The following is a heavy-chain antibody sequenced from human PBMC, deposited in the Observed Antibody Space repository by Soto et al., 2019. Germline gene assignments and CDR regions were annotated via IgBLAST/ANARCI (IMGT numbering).Heavy chain of an antibody. J-gene: IGHJ4*02. CDR1: GFTFSSYA. Sequence: GGSLRLSCAASGFTFSSYAMSWVRQAPGKGLEWVSAISGSGGSTYYADSVKGRFTISRDNSKNTLYLQMNSLRAEDTAVYYCSKPELWVYYYDSSGYFDYWGQGTLVTVSS. D-gene: IGHD3-22*01. V-gene: IGHV3-23*01. CDR3: SKPELWVYYYDSSGYFDY. CDR2: ISGSGGST.